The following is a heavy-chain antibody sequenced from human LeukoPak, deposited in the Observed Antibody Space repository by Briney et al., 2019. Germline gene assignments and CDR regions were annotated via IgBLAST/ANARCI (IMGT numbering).Heavy chain of an antibody. D-gene: IGHD3-22*01. CDR1: GFTFSSYA. CDR3: ARDDYYDSSGNDY. J-gene: IGHJ4*02. CDR2: ISGSGGST. Sequence: GGSLRLSCAASGFTFSSYAMSWVRQAPGKGLEWVSAISGSGGSTYYADSVKGRFTISRDNAKNTLYLQMNSLRAEDTAVYYCARDDYYDSSGNDYWGQGTLVTVSS. V-gene: IGHV3-23*01.